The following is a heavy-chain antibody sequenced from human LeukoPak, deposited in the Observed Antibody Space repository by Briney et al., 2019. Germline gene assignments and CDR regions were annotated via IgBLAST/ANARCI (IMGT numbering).Heavy chain of an antibody. D-gene: IGHD3-3*01. CDR3: ARDVTIFGVVTTLLNLYNWFDP. J-gene: IGHJ5*02. V-gene: IGHV3-7*01. CDR2: IKQDGSEK. Sequence: GGSLRLSCAASTFTISGYWMSWVRQAPGKGLEWVANIKQDGSEKYYVDSVKGRFTISRDNAKNSLYLQMNSLRAEDTAVYYCARDVTIFGVVTTLLNLYNWFDPWGQGTLVTVSS. CDR1: TFTISGYW.